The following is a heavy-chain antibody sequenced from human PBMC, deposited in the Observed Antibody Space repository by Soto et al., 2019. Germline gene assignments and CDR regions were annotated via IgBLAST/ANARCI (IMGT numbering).Heavy chain of an antibody. Sequence: AASVKVSCKASGYTFTSYGISWVRQAPGQGLEWMGWISAYNGNTNYAQKLQGRVTMTTDTSTSTAYMELRSLRSDDTAVYYCARDLRDSSSWYGWFDPWGQGTLVTVSS. CDR3: ARDLRDSSSWYGWFDP. J-gene: IGHJ5*02. CDR2: ISAYNGNT. V-gene: IGHV1-18*01. D-gene: IGHD6-13*01. CDR1: GYTFTSYG.